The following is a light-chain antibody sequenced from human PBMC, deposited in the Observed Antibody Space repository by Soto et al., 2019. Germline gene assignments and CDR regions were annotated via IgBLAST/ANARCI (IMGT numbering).Light chain of an antibody. V-gene: IGKV3-15*01. CDR2: GAS. CDR1: QSVSIN. J-gene: IGKJ1*01. CDR3: LQHNSYPWT. Sequence: EIVMTQSPATLSVSPGERATLSCRASQSVSINLAWYQQKPGQAPRLLIYGASTRATGIPARFSGSGSGTEFTLTISSLQPEDFATYYCLQHNSYPWTFGQGTKVDIK.